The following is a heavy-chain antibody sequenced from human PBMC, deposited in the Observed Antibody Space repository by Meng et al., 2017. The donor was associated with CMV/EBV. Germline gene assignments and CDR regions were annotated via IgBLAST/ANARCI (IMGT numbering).Heavy chain of an antibody. CDR3: AKEAIMITFGGVIH. Sequence: GESLKISCAASGFTFSSYAMSWVRQAPGKGLEWVSAISGSGGSTYYADSVKGRFTISRDNSKNTLYLQMNSLRAEDTAVCYCAKEAIMITFGGVIHWGQGTLVTVSS. CDR2: ISGSGGST. D-gene: IGHD3-16*02. V-gene: IGHV3-23*01. CDR1: GFTFSSYA. J-gene: IGHJ4*02.